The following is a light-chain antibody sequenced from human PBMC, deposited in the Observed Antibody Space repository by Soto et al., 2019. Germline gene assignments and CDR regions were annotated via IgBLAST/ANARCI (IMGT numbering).Light chain of an antibody. Sequence: QSVLTQPPSASGTPGQRVTISCSGSGSSIGTNTVNWYRQLPGTAPKLLIYGNNQRPSGVPDRFSGSKSGTSASLAISGLQSEDEDHYYCAAWDGSLNNVLFGGGTKLTVL. CDR2: GNN. CDR1: GSSIGTNT. CDR3: AAWDGSLNNVL. V-gene: IGLV1-44*01. J-gene: IGLJ2*01.